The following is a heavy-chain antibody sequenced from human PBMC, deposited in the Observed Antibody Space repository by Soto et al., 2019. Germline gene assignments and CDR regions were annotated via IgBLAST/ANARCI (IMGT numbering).Heavy chain of an antibody. J-gene: IGHJ6*02. CDR3: ARPSGYYSYAMDV. V-gene: IGHV5-51*01. Sequence: PGESLKISCKGSGYSFPMYWIAWVRQMPGKGLEWMGSIHPGDSETRYSPSFQGHVTISADKSITTAYLQWSRLKASDTAMYYCARPSGYYSYAMDVWGQGTTVTVSS. CDR1: GYSFPMYW. CDR2: IHPGDSET. D-gene: IGHD6-19*01.